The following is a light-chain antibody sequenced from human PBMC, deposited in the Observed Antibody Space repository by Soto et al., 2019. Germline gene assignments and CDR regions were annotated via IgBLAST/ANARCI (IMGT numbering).Light chain of an antibody. CDR3: QQRHMWPIT. CDR1: QSFRGL. CDR2: DAY. Sequence: EVVFTQSPVTLSLSPGERATISCRASQSFRGLLAWYQQKPGQAPRLLIYDAYNRATGIPPRFSGSGSGTDFTLTISSLEPEDSAVYYCQQRHMWPITCGQGTRLEIK. J-gene: IGKJ5*01. V-gene: IGKV3-11*01.